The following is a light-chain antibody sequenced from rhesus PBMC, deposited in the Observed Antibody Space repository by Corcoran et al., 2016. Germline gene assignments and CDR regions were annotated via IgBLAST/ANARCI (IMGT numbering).Light chain of an antibody. CDR1: QSITSW. CDR2: KAT. CDR3: QHGYGTPFT. Sequence: DIQMTQSPSSLSASVGDKVTITCQASQSITSWLAWYQQNPGKAPKPLIYKATSLESGAPSRVSGTGSGTDFTLTISSLQPEDFATYYCQHGYGTPFTFDPGTKLDIK. J-gene: IGKJ3*01. V-gene: IGKV1-16*01.